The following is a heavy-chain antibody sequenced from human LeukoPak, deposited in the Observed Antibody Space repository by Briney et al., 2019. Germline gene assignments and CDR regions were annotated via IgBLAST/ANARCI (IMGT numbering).Heavy chain of an antibody. CDR1: GYSISSGYY. Sequence: TSETLSLTCTVSGYSISSGYYWGWIRQPPGKGLEWIGSIYHSGSTYYNPSLKSRVTISVDTSKNQFSLKLSSVTAADTAVYYCARDFPGTTMVIWGQGTLVTASS. V-gene: IGHV4-38-2*02. CDR3: ARDFPGTTMVI. D-gene: IGHD1-7*01. CDR2: IYHSGST. J-gene: IGHJ4*02.